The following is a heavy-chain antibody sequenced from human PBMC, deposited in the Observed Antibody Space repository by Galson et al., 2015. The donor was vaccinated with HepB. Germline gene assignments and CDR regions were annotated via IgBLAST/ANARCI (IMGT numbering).Heavy chain of an antibody. Sequence: SLRLSCAAAGFDFNDRYMSWIRQAPGKGLEWISYISSNGKGIYYADSVKGRFTISRDNAKNLLYLQMNSVRAEDTDVYYCQIGHYFDSWGQGTLVIVSS. D-gene: IGHD2-21*01. CDR2: ISSNGKGI. V-gene: IGHV3-11*01. CDR1: GFDFNDRY. CDR3: QIGHYFDS. J-gene: IGHJ4*02.